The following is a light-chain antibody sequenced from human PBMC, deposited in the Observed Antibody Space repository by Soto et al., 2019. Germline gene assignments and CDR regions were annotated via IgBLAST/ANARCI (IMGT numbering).Light chain of an antibody. CDR3: SSYTSSSTVL. CDR2: DVS. V-gene: IGLV2-14*01. J-gene: IGLJ2*01. CDR1: SSDIGGYNS. Sequence: QSALTQPASVSGSPGQSITISCTGTSSDIGGYNSVSWYQQHPGKAPKLMIYDVSNRPSGVSNRFSGSKSGNTASLTSSGLQAEDGADYYCSSYTSSSTVLFGGGTKLTVL.